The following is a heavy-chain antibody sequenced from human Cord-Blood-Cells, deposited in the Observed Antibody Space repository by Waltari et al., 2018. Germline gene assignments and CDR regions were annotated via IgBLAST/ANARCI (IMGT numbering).Heavy chain of an antibody. D-gene: IGHD1-7*01. V-gene: IGHV1-24*01. J-gene: IGHJ5*02. CDR3: ATVPTGTTYWFDP. Sequence: QVQLVQSGAAVKKPGASATVCCTVSGYTLPALSLHWVRQAPGKGLEWMGGLDPEDGETIYAQKFQGRVTMTEDTSTDTAYMELSSLRSEDTAVYYCATVPTGTTYWFDPWGQGTLVTVSS. CDR2: LDPEDGET. CDR1: GYTLPALS.